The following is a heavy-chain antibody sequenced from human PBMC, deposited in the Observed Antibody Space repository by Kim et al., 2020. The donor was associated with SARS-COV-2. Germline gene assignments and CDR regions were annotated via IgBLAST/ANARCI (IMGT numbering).Heavy chain of an antibody. Sequence: GGSLRLSCSASGFRFSFYGMHWVRQAPGKGLEWVALISHASTDKNYAASVKGRFTISRDNSKNTLYLQMTSLRPEDTAVYFCARNSENGDWTPFPSDLWGQETRVTVSS. V-gene: IGHV3-30*03. J-gene: IGHJ4*01. CDR2: ISHASTDK. CDR3: ARNSENGDWTPFPSDL. D-gene: IGHD2-21*02. CDR1: GFRFSFYG.